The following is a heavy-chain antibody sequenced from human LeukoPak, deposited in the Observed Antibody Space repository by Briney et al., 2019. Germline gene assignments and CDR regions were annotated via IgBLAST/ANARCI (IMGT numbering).Heavy chain of an antibody. CDR2: IYYSGST. CDR1: GGSISGYH. D-gene: IGHD6-19*01. V-gene: IGHV4-59*01. Sequence: SESLSLTCTVSGGSISGYHWSWIRQPPGKGLEWIGYIYYSGSTNYNPSLESRVTISVDSSKNHFSLELSSVTAADTAVYYCAKTIAVSNTADWFDPWGQGILVTASS. J-gene: IGHJ5*02. CDR3: AKTIAVSNTADWFDP.